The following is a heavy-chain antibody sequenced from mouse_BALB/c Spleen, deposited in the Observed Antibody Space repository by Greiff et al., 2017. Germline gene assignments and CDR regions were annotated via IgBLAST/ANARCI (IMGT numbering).Heavy chain of an antibody. D-gene: IGHD2-3*01. J-gene: IGHJ3*01. Sequence: QVQLQQSGPGLVQPSQSLSITCTVSGFSLTSYGVHWVRQPPGKGLEWLGMIWGGGSTDYNSALKSRLSISKDNSKSQVFLKMNSLQTDDTAMYYCARSYDGYSWFAYWGQGTLVTVSA. CDR3: ARSYDGYSWFAY. V-gene: IGHV2-4*02. CDR2: IWGGGST. CDR1: GFSLTSYG.